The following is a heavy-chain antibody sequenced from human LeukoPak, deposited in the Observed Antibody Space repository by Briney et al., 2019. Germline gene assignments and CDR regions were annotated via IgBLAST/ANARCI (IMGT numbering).Heavy chain of an antibody. CDR1: GGSISSYY. V-gene: IGHV4-59*08. J-gene: IGHJ4*02. D-gene: IGHD3-22*01. Sequence: SETLSLTCTVSGGSISSYYWSWIRQPPGKGLEWIGYIYYSGSTNYNPSLKSRVTKSVDTSKNQFSLKLSSVTAADTAVYYCARLSSGYYYYFDYWGQGTLVTVSS. CDR3: ARLSSGYYYYFDY. CDR2: IYYSGST.